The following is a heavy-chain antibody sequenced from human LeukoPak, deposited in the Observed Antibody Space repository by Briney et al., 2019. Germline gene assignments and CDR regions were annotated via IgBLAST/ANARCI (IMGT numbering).Heavy chain of an antibody. CDR1: GGSISSLY. D-gene: IGHD1-26*01. CDR3: ARGPGGATREGFDY. Sequence: SETLSLTCTVSGGSISSLYWSWLRQPAGKGVEWIGRIYGSGSADYNPSLKSRVTMSVDTSKNQFSLRVSSVTAADTAVYYCARGPGGATREGFDYWGQGTLVTVSS. J-gene: IGHJ4*02. V-gene: IGHV4-4*07. CDR2: IYGSGSA.